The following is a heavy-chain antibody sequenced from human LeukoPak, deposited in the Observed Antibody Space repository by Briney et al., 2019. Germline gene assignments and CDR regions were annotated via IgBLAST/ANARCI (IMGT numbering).Heavy chain of an antibody. V-gene: IGHV1-8*01. CDR1: GYTFTSYD. CDR2: MNPDSGAT. J-gene: IGHJ4*02. Sequence: ASVKVSCKASGYTFTSYDINWLRQATGQGPEWMGWMNPDSGATGYAQKFQGRVTMTRSTSINTAYMGLSSLRSEDTAVYYCARVTPKRYSGYGTRPSGYWGQGTLVTVSS. CDR3: ARVTPKRYSGYGTRPSGY. D-gene: IGHD5-12*01.